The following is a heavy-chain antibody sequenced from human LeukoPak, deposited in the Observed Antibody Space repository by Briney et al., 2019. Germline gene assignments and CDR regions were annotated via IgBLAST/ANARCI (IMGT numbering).Heavy chain of an antibody. CDR3: AKRDSSSWYLGY. D-gene: IGHD6-13*01. Sequence: GGSLRLSCAASGFTFSSYGMSWVRQAPGKGLEWVSSISGSGSSTYYADSVKGRFTISRDNSKNTLYLQMNSLRAEDTAVYYCAKRDSSSWYLGYWGQGTLVTVSS. CDR2: ISGSGSST. CDR1: GFTFSSYG. V-gene: IGHV3-23*01. J-gene: IGHJ4*02.